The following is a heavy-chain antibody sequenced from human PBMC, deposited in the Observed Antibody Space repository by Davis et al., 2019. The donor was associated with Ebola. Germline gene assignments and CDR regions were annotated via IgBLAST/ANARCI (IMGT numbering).Heavy chain of an antibody. CDR1: GYTFTGYY. CDR3: AREEYYDSSGYSMRGGFCDY. CDR2: INPNSGGT. D-gene: IGHD3-22*01. Sequence: ASVKVSCKASGYTFTGYYMHWVRQAPGQGLEWMGWINPNSGGTNYAQKFQGRVTMTRDTSTSTVYMELSSLRSEDTAVYYCAREEYYDSSGYSMRGGFCDYWGQGTLVTVSS. V-gene: IGHV1-2*02. J-gene: IGHJ4*02.